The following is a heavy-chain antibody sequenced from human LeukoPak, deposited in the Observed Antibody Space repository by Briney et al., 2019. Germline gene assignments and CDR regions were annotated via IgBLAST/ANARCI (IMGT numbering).Heavy chain of an antibody. CDR1: GYTFTSYG. CDR2: NSAYNGNT. J-gene: IGHJ4*02. D-gene: IGHD6-13*01. Sequence: GASVKVSCKASGYTFTSYGISWVRQAPGQGLEWMGWNSAYNGNTNYAQKLQGRVTMTTDTSTSTAYMELRSLRSDDTAVYYCARDYPKAAAGDNFDYWGQGTLVTVSS. V-gene: IGHV1-18*01. CDR3: ARDYPKAAAGDNFDY.